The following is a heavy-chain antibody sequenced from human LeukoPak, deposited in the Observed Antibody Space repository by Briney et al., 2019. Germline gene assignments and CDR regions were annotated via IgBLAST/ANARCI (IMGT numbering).Heavy chain of an antibody. V-gene: IGHV1-69*13. J-gene: IGHJ4*02. CDR3: ATDYSNFNYFDY. D-gene: IGHD4-11*01. Sequence: SVKVSCKASGYTFTSYGISWVRQAPGQGLEWMGGIIPIFGTANYAQKFQGRVTITADESTSTAYMELSSLRSEDTAVYYCATDYSNFNYFDYWGQGTLVTVSS. CDR1: GYTFTSYG. CDR2: IIPIFGTA.